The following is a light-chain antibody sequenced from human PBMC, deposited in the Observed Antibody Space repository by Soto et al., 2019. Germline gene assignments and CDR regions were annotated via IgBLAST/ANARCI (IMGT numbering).Light chain of an antibody. Sequence: EIVMRQAPATLSVSPGGGATLSCRASQGIGDTFVWYQQKPGQAPRLLIYGVSSRATGIPDRFSGSGSGTDFTLTISRLEPEDFAVYFCQQSGFSPPTFGQGTKVDI. V-gene: IGKV3-20*01. CDR3: QQSGFSPPT. CDR2: GVS. J-gene: IGKJ1*01. CDR1: QGIGDT.